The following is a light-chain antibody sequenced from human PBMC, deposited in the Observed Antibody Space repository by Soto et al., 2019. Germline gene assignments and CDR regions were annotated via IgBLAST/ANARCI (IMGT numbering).Light chain of an antibody. J-gene: IGKJ2*01. CDR2: DAS. V-gene: IGKV3-11*01. Sequence: EIVLTQSPATLSLSPGERATLSCRASQSVSSYLAWYQQKPGQAPRLLIYDASNRATGIPARFSGSGSGTDFKLTISSLEPEDFAVYYCQQRSNWPPAFGQGTKREIK. CDR1: QSVSSY. CDR3: QQRSNWPPA.